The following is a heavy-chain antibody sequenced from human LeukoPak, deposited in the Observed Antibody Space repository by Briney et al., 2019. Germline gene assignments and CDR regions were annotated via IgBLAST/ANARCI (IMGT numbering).Heavy chain of an antibody. D-gene: IGHD3-22*01. Sequence: GGSLRLSCAASGFSFSSYAMSWGRQAPGMGLEWGSGISGSGDNTYYADSVNGRFTLSRDNSKNPLYVQVNSLGTEDAAAYYCAKGSYYDSSGSFYFDYWGQGTLVTVSS. CDR3: AKGSYYDSSGSFYFDY. CDR1: GFSFSSYA. V-gene: IGHV3-23*01. J-gene: IGHJ4*02. CDR2: ISGSGDNT.